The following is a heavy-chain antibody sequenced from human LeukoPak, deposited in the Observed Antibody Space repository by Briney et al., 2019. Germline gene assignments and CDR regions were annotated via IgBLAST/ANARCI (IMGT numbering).Heavy chain of an antibody. J-gene: IGHJ5*02. CDR1: GGSINSNSYY. V-gene: IGHV4-39*07. CDR3: ARGFTLFDP. CDR2: IYYSGST. Sequence: ASETLSLTCTVSGGSINSNSYYWGWIRQPPGKGLEWIGSIYYSGSTYYNPSLKSRVTISVDTSKNQFSLKLSSVTAADTAVYYCARGFTLFDPWGQGTLVTVSS. D-gene: IGHD2/OR15-2a*01.